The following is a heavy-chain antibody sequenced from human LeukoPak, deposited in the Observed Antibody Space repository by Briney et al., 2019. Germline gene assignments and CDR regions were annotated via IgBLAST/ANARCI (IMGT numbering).Heavy chain of an antibody. CDR2: ISYDGSNK. Sequence: GGSLRLSCAASGFTFSSYGMHWVRQAPGKGLEWVAVISYDGSNKYYADSVKGRFTISRDNSKNTLYLQMNSLRAEDTAVYYCARVACSGGSCYPAPFDYWGQGTLVTVSS. J-gene: IGHJ4*02. V-gene: IGHV3-30*03. D-gene: IGHD2-15*01. CDR3: ARVACSGGSCYPAPFDY. CDR1: GFTFSSYG.